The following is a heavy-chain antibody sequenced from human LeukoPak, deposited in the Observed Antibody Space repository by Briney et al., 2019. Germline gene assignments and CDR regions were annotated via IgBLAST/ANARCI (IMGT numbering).Heavy chain of an antibody. J-gene: IGHJ4*02. CDR2: ISYDGSNK. Sequence: PGGSLRLSCAASAFTFDDYGMHWVRQAPGKGLEWVAVISYDGSNKYYADSVKGRFTISRDNSKNTLYLQMNSLRAEDTAVYYCAKDSIAAAGGVFDYWGQGTLVTVSS. CDR3: AKDSIAAAGGVFDY. CDR1: AFTFDDYG. V-gene: IGHV3-30*18. D-gene: IGHD6-13*01.